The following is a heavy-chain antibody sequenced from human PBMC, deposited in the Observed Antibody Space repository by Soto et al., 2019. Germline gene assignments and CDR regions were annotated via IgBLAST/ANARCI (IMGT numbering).Heavy chain of an antibody. CDR2: TYYRSKWYN. CDR3: ARGSGDGRLDYYYYYGMDV. CDR1: GDSVSSNSAA. D-gene: IGHD3-10*01. V-gene: IGHV6-1*01. J-gene: IGHJ6*02. Sequence: PSQTLSLTCAISGDSVSSNSAAWNWIMQSPSRGLEWLGRTYYRSKWYNDYAVSVKSRITINPDTSKNQFSLQLNSVTPEDTAVYYCARGSGDGRLDYYYYYGMDVWGQGTTVTVSS.